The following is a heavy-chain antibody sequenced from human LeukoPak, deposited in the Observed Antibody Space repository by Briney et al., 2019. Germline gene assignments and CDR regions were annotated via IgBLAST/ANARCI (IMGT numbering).Heavy chain of an antibody. CDR2: ISGSGGST. D-gene: IGHD3-22*01. Sequence: PGGSLRLSCAASGFTFSSYAMSWVRQAPGKGLEWVSAISGSGGSTYYADSVKGRFTISRDNAKNSLYLQMNSLRAEDTAVYYCARGITMIVVVIKDWGQGTLVTVSS. CDR1: GFTFSSYA. J-gene: IGHJ4*02. V-gene: IGHV3-23*01. CDR3: ARGITMIVVVIKD.